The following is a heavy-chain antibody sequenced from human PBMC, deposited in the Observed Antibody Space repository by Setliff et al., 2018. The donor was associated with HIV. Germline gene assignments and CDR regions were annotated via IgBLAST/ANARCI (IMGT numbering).Heavy chain of an antibody. V-gene: IGHV3-48*03. CDR1: GFTFSNYE. Sequence: PGESLKISCAASGFTFSNYEMSWVRQAPGKGPEWVSYITGSGDTIYYADSVKGRFTISRDNAKNSLFLQMNSLRAEDTAVYYCASIELAAMVPVDYWGQGTLVTVSS. CDR2: ITGSGDTI. J-gene: IGHJ4*02. D-gene: IGHD5-18*01. CDR3: ASIELAAMVPVDY.